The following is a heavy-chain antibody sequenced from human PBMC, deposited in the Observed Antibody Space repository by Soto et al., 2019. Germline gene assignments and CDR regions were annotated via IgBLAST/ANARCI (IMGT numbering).Heavy chain of an antibody. CDR3: ARDTRKELWAEGLNAMDV. CDR2: ISAYNGQT. D-gene: IGHD3-16*01. CDR1: AYSYTSYG. V-gene: IGHV1-18*01. J-gene: IGHJ6*02. Sequence: QVQLVQSGPEVKKPGASVNVSCKASAYSYTSYGISWVRQAPGQGLEWMGWISAYNGQTNYAQKFRGRVTCTTDASTSTAFLQLRSRRSDDTAMYYCARDTRKELWAEGLNAMDVWGQGTTVTV.